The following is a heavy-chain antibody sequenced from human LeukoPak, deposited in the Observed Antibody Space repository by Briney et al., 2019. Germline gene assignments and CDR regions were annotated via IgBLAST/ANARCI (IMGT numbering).Heavy chain of an antibody. CDR3: AKDVLRFLEWFHDAFDV. D-gene: IGHD3-3*01. J-gene: IGHJ3*01. V-gene: IGHV3-30*02. Sequence: PGGSLRLSCVASGITFRSSSMHWVRQAPGKGLEWLAFIRFDGSTKYYADSVKGRFTVSRDNSKSTLYLQMNSLRAEDTAVYYCAKDVLRFLEWFHDAFDVWGQGTMVTVSS. CDR1: GITFRSSS. CDR2: IRFDGSTK.